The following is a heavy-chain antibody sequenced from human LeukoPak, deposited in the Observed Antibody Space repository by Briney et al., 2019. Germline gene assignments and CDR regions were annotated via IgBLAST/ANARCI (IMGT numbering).Heavy chain of an antibody. CDR1: GYSLSDLS. D-gene: IGHD1-1*01. Sequence: ASVKVSCKVSGYSLSDLSIHWVRHVPGKGLEWMGGFEPEEGEHGETIYAQKFEGKLTLTEDTATDTAYMELDSLTSADTAVYYCATDRLEIYALHIWGQGTVVTVSS. V-gene: IGHV1-24*01. CDR2: FEPEEGEHGET. CDR3: ATDRLEIYALHI. J-gene: IGHJ3*02.